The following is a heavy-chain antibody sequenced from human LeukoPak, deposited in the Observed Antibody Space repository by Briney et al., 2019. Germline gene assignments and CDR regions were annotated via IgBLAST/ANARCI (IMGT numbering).Heavy chain of an antibody. V-gene: IGHV3-74*01. Sequence: PWGSLRLSCAASGFTFSTYMMHWVRQAPGKGLVWVSHMNSDGSSIRYAVSVKGRFTISRDNAKNTLYLQMSSLRAEDTAVYFCARDWSGSLDYWGQGTVVTVSS. CDR1: GFTFSTYM. J-gene: IGHJ4*02. CDR2: MNSDGSSI. D-gene: IGHD3-3*01. CDR3: ARDWSGSLDY.